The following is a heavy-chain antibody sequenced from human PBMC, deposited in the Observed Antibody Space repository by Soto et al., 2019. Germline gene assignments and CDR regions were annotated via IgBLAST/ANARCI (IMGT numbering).Heavy chain of an antibody. Sequence: QVQLQESGPGLVKPAQTLSVTCTVSGGSVSSDDYSWSWIRQPPGKGLEWIGYIRDSGSTYYNPSLEGRVTISVDTSKNQSSLRLRSVTAAYTAVYYCARAMANYFDYWGQGTLVTASS. CDR2: IRDSGST. D-gene: IGHD2-8*01. CDR3: ARAMANYFDY. V-gene: IGHV4-31*03. J-gene: IGHJ4*02. CDR1: GGSVSSDDYS.